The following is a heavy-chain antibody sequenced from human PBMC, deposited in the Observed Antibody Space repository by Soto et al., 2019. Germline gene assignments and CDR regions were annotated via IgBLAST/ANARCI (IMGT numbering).Heavy chain of an antibody. J-gene: IGHJ4*02. CDR3: ARGGSIVGAPIFDY. V-gene: IGHV3-13*01. CDR1: GFTFSSYD. Sequence: EVQLLESGGGLVQPGGSLRLSCAASGFTFSSYDMHWVRQATGKGLEWVSAIGTAGDTYYPGSVKGRFTISRENAKNSLYLQMNSLRAGDTAVYYCARGGSIVGAPIFDYWGQGTLVTVSS. CDR2: IGTAGDT. D-gene: IGHD1-26*01.